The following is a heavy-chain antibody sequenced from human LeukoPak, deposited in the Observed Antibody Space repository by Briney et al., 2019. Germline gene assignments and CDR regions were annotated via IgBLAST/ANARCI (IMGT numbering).Heavy chain of an antibody. CDR1: GGSISSSSYY. CDR3: ARGRVWQQLGR. D-gene: IGHD6-13*01. CDR2: IYYSGST. V-gene: IGHV4-39*07. J-gene: IGHJ4*02. Sequence: PSETLSLTCTVSGGSISSSSYYWGWIRQPPGKGLEWIGSIYYSGSTYYNPSLKSRVTISVDTSKNQFSLKLSSVTAADTAVYYCARGRVWQQLGRWGQGTLVTVSS.